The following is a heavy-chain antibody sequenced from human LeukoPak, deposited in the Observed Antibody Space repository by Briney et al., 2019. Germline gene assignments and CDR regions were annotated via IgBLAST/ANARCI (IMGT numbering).Heavy chain of an antibody. V-gene: IGHV3-73*01. Sequence: GGSLRLSCAGSGFTFSGSAMHWVRQSPGKGLEWVGRIRSKANNHATAYAASVRGRFTISRDDSENTAYLQMNSLKTEDTAIYYCTRRLMTTVNDYWGQGTLVTVSS. CDR2: IRSKANNHAT. CDR3: TRRLMTTVNDY. J-gene: IGHJ4*02. D-gene: IGHD4-17*01. CDR1: GFTFSGSA.